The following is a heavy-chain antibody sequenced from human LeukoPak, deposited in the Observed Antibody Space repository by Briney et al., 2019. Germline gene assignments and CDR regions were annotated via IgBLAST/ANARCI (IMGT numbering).Heavy chain of an antibody. CDR1: GFTFSSYW. D-gene: IGHD4-17*01. CDR3: ARDLNAFRTTVTTWALGY. Sequence: GGSLRLPCAASGFTFSSYWMSWVRQAPGKGLEWVANIKQDGSEKYYVDSVKGRFTISRDNAKNSLYLQMNSLRAEDTAVYYCARDLNAFRTTVTTWALGYWGQGTLVTVSS. J-gene: IGHJ4*02. CDR2: IKQDGSEK. V-gene: IGHV3-7*03.